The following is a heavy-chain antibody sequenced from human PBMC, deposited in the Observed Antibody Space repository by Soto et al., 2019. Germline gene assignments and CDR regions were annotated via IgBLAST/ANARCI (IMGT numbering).Heavy chain of an antibody. Sequence: SETLSLTCTVSGGSISSYYWSWIRQPPGKGLEWIGYIYYSGSTNYNPSLKSRVTISVDTSKNQFSLKLSSVTAADTAVYYCAREKGQQLVRGYYYYGMDVWGQGTAVTVSS. CDR1: GGSISSYY. CDR3: AREKGQQLVRGYYYYGMDV. J-gene: IGHJ6*02. CDR2: IYYSGST. D-gene: IGHD6-13*01. V-gene: IGHV4-59*01.